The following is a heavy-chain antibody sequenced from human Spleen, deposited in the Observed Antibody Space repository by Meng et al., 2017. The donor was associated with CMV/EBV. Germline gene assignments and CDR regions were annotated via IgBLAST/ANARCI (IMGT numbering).Heavy chain of an antibody. Sequence: GSLRLSCTVSSGSISNSPYFWGWIRQPPGKGLEWIGSIYYSGRSYYNPSLKSRVTISVDTSKNQFSLKLSSVTAADTAVYYCARELLGYCSSTSCYFGNLLSPTGSWFDPWGQGTLVTVSS. CDR1: SGSISNSPYF. J-gene: IGHJ5*02. V-gene: IGHV4-39*07. D-gene: IGHD2-2*01. CDR3: ARELLGYCSSTSCYFGNLLSPTGSWFDP. CDR2: IYYSGRS.